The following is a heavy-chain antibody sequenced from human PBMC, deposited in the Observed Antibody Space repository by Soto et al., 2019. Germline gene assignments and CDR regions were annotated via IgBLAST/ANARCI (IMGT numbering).Heavy chain of an antibody. CDR2: IYHSGTT. Sequence: SETLSLTCAVSGDSISSGYHWAWIRQPPGKGLEWVASIYHSGTTYYNPSLTSRVTISVDTSKNHFSLKLNSATAADSAVYYCARDLETTGLFDYSGQGTLVTVSS. V-gene: IGHV4-38-2*02. CDR3: ARDLETTGLFDY. J-gene: IGHJ4*02. D-gene: IGHD1-1*01. CDR1: GDSISSGYH.